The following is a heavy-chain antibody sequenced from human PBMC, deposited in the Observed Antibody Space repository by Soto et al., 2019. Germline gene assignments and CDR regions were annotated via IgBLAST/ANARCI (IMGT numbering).Heavy chain of an antibody. D-gene: IGHD3-16*01. CDR1: GFTFSSYG. J-gene: IGHJ4*02. Sequence: PGGSLRLSCAASGFTFSSYGMHWVRQAPGKGLEWVAVIWYDGSNKYYADSVKGRFTISGDNSKNTLYLQMNSLRAEDTAVYYCARDFSGDWGDYWGQGTLVTVSS. V-gene: IGHV3-33*01. CDR3: ARDFSGDWGDY. CDR2: IWYDGSNK.